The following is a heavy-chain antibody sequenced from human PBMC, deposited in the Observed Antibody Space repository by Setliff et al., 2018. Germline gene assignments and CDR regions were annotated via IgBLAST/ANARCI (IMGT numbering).Heavy chain of an antibody. CDR1: GFTFSSYT. J-gene: IGHJ4*02. CDR2: ISARTGLT. Sequence: GGSLRLSCEASGFTFSSYTMTWVRQAPGEGLEWVSGISARTGLTYYADSVKGRFTMSRDISKNTVYLHMTSLRAEDTAMYYCAKKGDTRTFDYWGQGTLVTVSS. D-gene: IGHD5-18*01. V-gene: IGHV3-23*01. CDR3: AKKGDTRTFDY.